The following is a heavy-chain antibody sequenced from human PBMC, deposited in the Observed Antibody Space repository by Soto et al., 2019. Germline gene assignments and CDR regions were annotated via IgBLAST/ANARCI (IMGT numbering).Heavy chain of an antibody. CDR1: GGSISSGVSY. CDR3: ARGRYSGYDFGY. CDR2: IYYSGST. D-gene: IGHD5-12*01. J-gene: IGHJ4*02. Sequence: PSETLSLTCTVSGGSISSGVSYWSWIRQLPGRGLEWIGYIYYSGSTHYNPSLKSRVSISVDTSRNQFSLKLSSVTAADTAVYYCARGRYSGYDFGYWGQGTLVTVSS. V-gene: IGHV4-31*03.